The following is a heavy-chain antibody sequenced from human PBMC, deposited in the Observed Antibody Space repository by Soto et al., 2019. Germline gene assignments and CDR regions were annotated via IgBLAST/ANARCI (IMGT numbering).Heavy chain of an antibody. J-gene: IGHJ4*02. D-gene: IGHD3-22*01. CDR1: GFTFSSYG. V-gene: IGHV3-33*01. Sequence: GGSLRLSCAASGFTFSSYGMHWVRQAPGKGLEWVAVIWYDGSNKYYADSVKGRFTISRDNSKNTLYLQMNSLRAEDTAVYYCARDLSSGYYYPADEGYYFDYWGQGTLVTVSS. CDR2: IWYDGSNK. CDR3: ARDLSSGYYYPADEGYYFDY.